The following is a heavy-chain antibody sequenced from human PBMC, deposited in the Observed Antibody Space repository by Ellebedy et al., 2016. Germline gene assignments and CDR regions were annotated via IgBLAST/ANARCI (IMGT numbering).Heavy chain of an antibody. CDR1: GYTFTSYA. Sequence: ASVKVSCKASGYTFTSYAMHWVRQPPGQRLEWMGWINAGNGNTKYSQKFQGRVTITRDTSATTAYMELSSLRSEDTAVYYCAFGASSSSWSYWGQGTLVTVSS. CDR3: AFGASSSSWSY. J-gene: IGHJ4*02. CDR2: INAGNGNT. D-gene: IGHD6-13*01. V-gene: IGHV1-3*01.